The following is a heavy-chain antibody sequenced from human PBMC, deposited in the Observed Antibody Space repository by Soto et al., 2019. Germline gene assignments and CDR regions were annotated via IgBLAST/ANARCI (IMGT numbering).Heavy chain of an antibody. Sequence: SETLSLTCTVSGGSISSSSYYWGWIRQTPGQGLEWIGSIYYSGSTYYSQRLKSRVTRSVDTTKNQFSLKLSSVTAADTAVYYCARHGDGYNGELDYWGQGTLVTVSS. D-gene: IGHD2-8*01. J-gene: IGHJ4*02. V-gene: IGHV4-39*01. CDR1: GGSISSSSYY. CDR3: ARHGDGYNGELDY. CDR2: IYYSGST.